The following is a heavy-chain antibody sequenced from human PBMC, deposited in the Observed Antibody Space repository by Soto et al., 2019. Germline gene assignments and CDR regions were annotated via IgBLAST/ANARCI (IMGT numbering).Heavy chain of an antibody. CDR2: FDPEDGET. V-gene: IGHV1-24*01. D-gene: IGHD2-2*01. J-gene: IGHJ3*02. CDR3: ATQPAKLNAFDI. Sequence: ASVKVSCKVSGYTLTELSMHWVRQAPGRGLEWMGGFDPEDGETIYAQKFQGRVTMTEDTSTDTAYMELSSLRSEDTAVYYCATQPAKLNAFDIWGQGTMVTVSS. CDR1: GYTLTELS.